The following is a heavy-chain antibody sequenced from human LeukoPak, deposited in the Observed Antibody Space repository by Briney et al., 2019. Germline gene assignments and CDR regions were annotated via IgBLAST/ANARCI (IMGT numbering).Heavy chain of an antibody. CDR2: ISSSSSYI. V-gene: IGHV3-21*01. D-gene: IGHD6-19*01. CDR3: ARDWAVAGGRL. Sequence: AGGSLRLSCAASGFTFSSYSMNWVRQAPGKGLEWVSSISSSSSYIYYADSVKGRFTISRDNAKNSLYLQMNSLRAEDTAVYYCARDWAVAGGRLWGQGTLVTVSS. CDR1: GFTFSSYS. J-gene: IGHJ4*02.